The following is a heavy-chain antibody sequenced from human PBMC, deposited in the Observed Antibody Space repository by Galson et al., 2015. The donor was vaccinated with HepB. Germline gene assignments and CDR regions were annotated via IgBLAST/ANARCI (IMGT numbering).Heavy chain of an antibody. Sequence: CAVYGGSFSGYYWSWIRQPPGKGLEWIGEINHSGSTNYNPSLKSRVTISVDTSKNQFSLKLSSVTAADTAVYYCARGGRIDRLWLGAKVAFDYWGQGTLVTVSS. CDR3: ARGGRIDRLWLGAKVAFDY. CDR1: GGSFSGYY. V-gene: IGHV4-34*01. D-gene: IGHD3-10*01. J-gene: IGHJ4*02. CDR2: INHSGST.